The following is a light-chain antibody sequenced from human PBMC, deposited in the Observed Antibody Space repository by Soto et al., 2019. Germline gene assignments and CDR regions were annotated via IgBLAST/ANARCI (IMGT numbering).Light chain of an antibody. CDR1: SSDVGSYNY. Sequence: QSVLTQPPSASGSPGQSVTISCTGTSSDVGSYNYVSWYQQYPGKAPKLMIYEISKRPSGVPDRFSGSKSGNTASLTVSGLQAEDEADYYCSSYAGSSNLVFGGGTKLTVL. CDR3: SSYAGSSNLV. J-gene: IGLJ2*01. CDR2: EIS. V-gene: IGLV2-8*01.